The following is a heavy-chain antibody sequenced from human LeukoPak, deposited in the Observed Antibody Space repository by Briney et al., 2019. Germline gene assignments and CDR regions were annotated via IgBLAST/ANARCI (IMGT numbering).Heavy chain of an antibody. D-gene: IGHD6-13*01. Sequence: GRSLRLSCAVSGFTFSDYVMHWVRQAPGKGLEWVAVIWYDGSKKYYADSVKGRFTISRDSSENTVFLQMNTLRVEDTAVYYCARDALVTTAGRSFDSWGQGTLVTVSS. CDR1: GFTFSDYV. CDR2: IWYDGSKK. J-gene: IGHJ4*02. CDR3: ARDALVTTAGRSFDS. V-gene: IGHV3-33*01.